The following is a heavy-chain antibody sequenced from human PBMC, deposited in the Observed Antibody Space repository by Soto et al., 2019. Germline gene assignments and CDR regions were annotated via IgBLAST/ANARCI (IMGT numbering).Heavy chain of an antibody. CDR3: AKDAIERAGAEYLQH. V-gene: IGHV3-30*18. D-gene: IGHD3-10*01. CDR1: GFTFSSYG. J-gene: IGHJ1*01. Sequence: QVQLVESGGGVVQPGRSLRLSCAASGFTFSSYGMHWVRQAPGKGLEWVAVISYDGSNKYYADSVKGRFTISRDNSKNTLYLQMNSLRAEDTAVYYCAKDAIERAGAEYLQHWGQGTLVTVSS. CDR2: ISYDGSNK.